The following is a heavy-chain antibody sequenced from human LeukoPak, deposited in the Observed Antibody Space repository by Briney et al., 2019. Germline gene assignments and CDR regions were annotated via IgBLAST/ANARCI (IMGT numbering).Heavy chain of an antibody. CDR1: GGSISNYY. Sequence: SETLSLTCTVSGGSISNYYWSWIRQPPGKGLEWIGEINHSGSTNYNPSLKSRVTISVDTSKNQFSLKLSSVTAADTAVYYCASVGRTWDAFDIWGQGTMVTVSS. D-gene: IGHD2-15*01. CDR3: ASVGRTWDAFDI. V-gene: IGHV4-34*01. CDR2: INHSGST. J-gene: IGHJ3*02.